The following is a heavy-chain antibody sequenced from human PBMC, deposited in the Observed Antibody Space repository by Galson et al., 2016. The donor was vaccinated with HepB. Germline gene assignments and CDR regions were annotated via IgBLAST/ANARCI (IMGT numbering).Heavy chain of an antibody. V-gene: IGHV5-51*01. CDR1: GYTFTDYW. CDR2: TYPRGSDT. Sequence: QSGAEVKKPGESLKISWETSGYTFTDYWIGWVRQLPGKGLEWMGITYPRGSDTRYSPSFHGQVTISADKSISTLYQHWSSLEASDPAMYYGARVMGQWLTNVWGQGTLVTVSS. J-gene: IGHJ4*01. CDR3: ARVMGQWLTNV. D-gene: IGHD6-19*01.